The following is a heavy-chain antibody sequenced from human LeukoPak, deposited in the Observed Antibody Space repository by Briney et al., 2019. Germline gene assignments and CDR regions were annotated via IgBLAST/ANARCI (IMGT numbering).Heavy chain of an antibody. CDR2: MNPNSGNT. J-gene: IGHJ6*03. Sequence: ASVKVSCKASGYTFTSYDINWVRQATGQGLEWMGWMNPNSGNTGYAQKFQGRVTMTRNTSISTAYMELSSLRSEDTAVYYCARGQGVEGYSSGWSLPFYYYYYMDVWGKGTTVTVSS. V-gene: IGHV1-8*01. CDR3: ARGQGVEGYSSGWSLPFYYYYYMDV. D-gene: IGHD6-19*01. CDR1: GYTFTSYD.